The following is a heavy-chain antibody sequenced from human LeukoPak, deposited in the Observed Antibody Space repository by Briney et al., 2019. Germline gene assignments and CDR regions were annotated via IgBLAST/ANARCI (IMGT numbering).Heavy chain of an antibody. J-gene: IGHJ4*02. CDR3: AGGQSLYY. V-gene: IGHV1-18*01. CDR2: ISPHTYTT. D-gene: IGHD3-16*01. Sequence: ASVTVSCKASGYTFNNFVISWVRQAPGQGLEWVGWISPHTYTTRYATRVQGRVTMTTDTSTTTVYMELRSLRSDDTAVYFCAGGQSLYYWGQGTPVTVSS. CDR1: GYTFNNFV.